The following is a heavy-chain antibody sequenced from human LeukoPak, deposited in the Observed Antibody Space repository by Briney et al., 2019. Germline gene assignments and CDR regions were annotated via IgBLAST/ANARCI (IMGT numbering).Heavy chain of an antibody. CDR1: GFTFNTYA. V-gene: IGHV3-23*01. Sequence: PGGSLRLSCVASGFTFNTYAMYWVRQAPGKGREWVSGVFGSGGSAHYADSVKGRFPISRDNSKNTVYLEMNSLRAEDTAIYYCGKTTTGYSSGQKPAWPVDYWGQGTLVTVSS. J-gene: IGHJ4*02. D-gene: IGHD6-19*01. CDR3: GKTTTGYSSGQKPAWPVDY. CDR2: VFGSGGSA.